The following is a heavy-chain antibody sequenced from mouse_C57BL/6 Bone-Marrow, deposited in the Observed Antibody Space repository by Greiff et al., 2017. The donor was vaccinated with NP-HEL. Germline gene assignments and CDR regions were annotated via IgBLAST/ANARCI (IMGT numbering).Heavy chain of an antibody. CDR2: ISYDGSN. CDR1: GYSITSGYY. Sequence: ESGPGLVKPSQSLSLTCSVTGYSITSGYYWNWIRQFPGNKLEWMGYISYDGSNNYNPSLKNRSSITRDTSKNQFFLKLNSVTTEDTATYYCARDRSGNHYFDYWGQGTTLTVSS. V-gene: IGHV3-6*01. J-gene: IGHJ2*01. D-gene: IGHD2-1*01. CDR3: ARDRSGNHYFDY.